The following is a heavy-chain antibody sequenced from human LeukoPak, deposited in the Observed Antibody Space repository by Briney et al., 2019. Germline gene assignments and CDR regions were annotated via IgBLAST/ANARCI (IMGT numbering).Heavy chain of an antibody. Sequence: PSETLSLTFTVPGRSISSYYWSSIPQPPGKGQERIGHIQYSGSTNYKPSLKSRVTISVDTSKNQFSLKLSSVTAADTAVYYCARVTWFPGTSYYYMDGWGKGTTVTVSS. CDR1: GRSISSYY. CDR2: IQYSGST. D-gene: IGHD1-1*01. V-gene: IGHV4-59*01. J-gene: IGHJ6*03. CDR3: ARVTWFPGTSYYYMDG.